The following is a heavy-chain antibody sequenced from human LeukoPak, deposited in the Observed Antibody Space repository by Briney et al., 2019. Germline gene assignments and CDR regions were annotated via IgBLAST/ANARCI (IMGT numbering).Heavy chain of an antibody. Sequence: KSGGSLRLSCAASGFAFNSYSMNWVRQAPGKGLEWVSSISSSSSYIYYADSVKGRFTISRDNAKNSLYLQMNSLRAEDTAVYYCARDADWDAFDIWGQGTMVTVSS. CDR1: GFAFNSYS. V-gene: IGHV3-21*01. CDR2: ISSSSSYI. J-gene: IGHJ3*02. D-gene: IGHD2-21*01. CDR3: ARDADWDAFDI.